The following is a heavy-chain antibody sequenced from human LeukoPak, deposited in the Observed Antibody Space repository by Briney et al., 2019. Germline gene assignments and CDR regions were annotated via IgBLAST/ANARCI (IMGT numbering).Heavy chain of an antibody. V-gene: IGHV4-34*01. Sequence: SETLSLTCAVYGVSFSGYYWNWIRQPPGKGLEWIGEINHSGSSNYNPSLKSRVTISVDTSKNQFSLKLSSVTAADTAVYYCAREVSGILPLWGQGTLVTVSS. CDR2: INHSGSS. J-gene: IGHJ4*02. CDR3: AREVSGILPL. CDR1: GVSFSGYY. D-gene: IGHD2-15*01.